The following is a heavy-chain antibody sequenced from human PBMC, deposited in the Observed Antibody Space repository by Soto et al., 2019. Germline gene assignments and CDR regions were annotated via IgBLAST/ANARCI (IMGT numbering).Heavy chain of an antibody. J-gene: IGHJ6*02. D-gene: IGHD3-3*01. Sequence: SETLSLTCAVSGSYISSSNWWSWVRQPPGKGLEWIGEIYHSGSTNYNPSLKSRVTISVDKSKNQFSLKLSSVTAADTAVYYCARENPYYDFWSGYYAPYYYYGMDVWGQGTTVTVSS. CDR3: ARENPYYDFWSGYYAPYYYYGMDV. CDR1: GSYISSSNW. CDR2: IYHSGST. V-gene: IGHV4-4*02.